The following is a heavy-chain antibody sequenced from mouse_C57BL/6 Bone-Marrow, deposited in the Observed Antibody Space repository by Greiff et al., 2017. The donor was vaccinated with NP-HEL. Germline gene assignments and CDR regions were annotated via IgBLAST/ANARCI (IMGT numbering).Heavy chain of an antibody. V-gene: IGHV14-4*01. Sequence: EVQLKESGAELVRPGASVKLSCTASGFNIKDDYMHWVKQRPEQGLEWIGWIDPENGDTEYASKFQGKATITADTSSNTAYLQLSSLTSEDTAVYYCTTVITTGYWGQGTTLTVSS. J-gene: IGHJ2*01. CDR1: GFNIKDDY. D-gene: IGHD1-1*01. CDR3: TTVITTGY. CDR2: IDPENGDT.